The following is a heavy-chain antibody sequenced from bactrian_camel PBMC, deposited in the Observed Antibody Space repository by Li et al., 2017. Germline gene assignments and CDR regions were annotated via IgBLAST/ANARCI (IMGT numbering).Heavy chain of an antibody. Sequence: QVQLVESGGGPVEAGESLKLSCQMSGLTTRYCFGWFRQAPGKEREGVIAREGVAAIGSDGSIAYADSVKGRFTISQDNAKNTIYLQMNDLKPEDTAVYYCAAGPFCRHVLTATPQTIRGQGTQVTVS. J-gene: IGHJ4*01. CDR3: AAGPFCRHVLTATPQTI. CDR1: GLTTRYC. CDR2: IGSDGSI. D-gene: IGHD4*01. V-gene: IGHV3S55*01.